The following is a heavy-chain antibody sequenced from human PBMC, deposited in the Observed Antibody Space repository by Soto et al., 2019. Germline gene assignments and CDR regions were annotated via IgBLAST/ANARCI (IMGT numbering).Heavy chain of an antibody. CDR2: IYHSGST. J-gene: IGHJ6*02. CDR1: GGSISRTSYY. D-gene: IGHD3-3*01. V-gene: IGHV4-39*07. Sequence: SDTLSLTCTVSGGSISRTSYYWVWIRQPPGKGLEWVGNIYHSGSTYYNPSLKSRVTISADTSKNQLSLKLSSVTAADTAVYYCAGDHYDFWSGYNVWGQGTTVTVSS. CDR3: AGDHYDFWSGYNV.